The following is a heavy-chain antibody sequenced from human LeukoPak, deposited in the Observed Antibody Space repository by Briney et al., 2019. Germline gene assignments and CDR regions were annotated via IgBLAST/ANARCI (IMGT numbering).Heavy chain of an antibody. D-gene: IGHD2-15*01. V-gene: IGHV3-30*18. J-gene: IGHJ4*02. CDR1: GFTFSSYG. Sequence: GGSLRLSCAASGFTFSSYGMHRVPQAPGQGLKWVAVISYDGSNKYHAASVKGRFTISIDKSKNTLYLQMNSLSAEDTAVYYCAKEGVVVVAGTLDYWGQGTLVTVSS. CDR2: ISYDGSNK. CDR3: AKEGVVVVAGTLDY.